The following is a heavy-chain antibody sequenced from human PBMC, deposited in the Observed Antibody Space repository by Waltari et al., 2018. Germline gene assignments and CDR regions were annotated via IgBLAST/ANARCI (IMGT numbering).Heavy chain of an antibody. CDR2: INPNSGGT. Sequence: QVQLVQSGAEVKKPGASVKVSCKASGYSFTNYMHWVRQAPGQGLEWMGWINPNSGGTQNAQRLQGRVTMTRDTAITTVFMEWSGLRDDDTAVYYCARVWFHSGLDYWGQGTLVTVSS. CDR1: GYSFTNY. V-gene: IGHV1-2*02. CDR3: ARVWFHSGLDY. J-gene: IGHJ4*02. D-gene: IGHD6-19*01.